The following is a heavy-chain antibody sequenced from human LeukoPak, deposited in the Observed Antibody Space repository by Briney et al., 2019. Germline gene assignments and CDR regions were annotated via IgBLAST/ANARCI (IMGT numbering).Heavy chain of an antibody. J-gene: IGHJ4*02. CDR1: GGSLSDYP. Sequence: EPSDTLSLTCAVYGGSLSDYPWTWIRQPPGKGLEWMGQIEVGGGTKYNPFPNSRVTISLDTSKNQFSLNLTSASAADTAVYYCARGAPGYWGQGTLVTVSS. CDR3: ARGAPGY. CDR2: IEVGGGT. V-gene: IGHV4-34*01.